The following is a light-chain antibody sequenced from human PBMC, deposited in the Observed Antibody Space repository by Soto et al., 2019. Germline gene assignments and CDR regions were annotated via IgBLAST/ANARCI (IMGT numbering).Light chain of an antibody. J-gene: IGLJ2*01. CDR3: SSYGASSTL. CDR2: DVS. V-gene: IGLV2-14*03. Sequence: QSALTQPASVSGSPGQSITIPCTGTSNDIGGYNYVSWYQQHPGKVPKLIIFDVSYRPSGISDRFSGSKSGNTASLTISGLQPEDEADYYCSSYGASSTLFGGGTKLNVL. CDR1: SNDIGGYNY.